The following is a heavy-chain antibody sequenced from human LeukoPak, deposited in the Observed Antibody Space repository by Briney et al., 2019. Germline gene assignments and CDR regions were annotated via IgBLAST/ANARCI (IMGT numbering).Heavy chain of an antibody. Sequence: GGSLRLSCAASGFTFSSYTMNWVRQAPGKGLEWVSSIGRSGTYIYYADSVKGRFTISRDTAKHSLSLQMDSLRAEDTAVYFCARGNYGAAIDFWGQGTPVTVSS. CDR2: IGRSGTYI. D-gene: IGHD4/OR15-4a*01. CDR1: GFTFSSYT. V-gene: IGHV3-21*01. J-gene: IGHJ4*02. CDR3: ARGNYGAAIDF.